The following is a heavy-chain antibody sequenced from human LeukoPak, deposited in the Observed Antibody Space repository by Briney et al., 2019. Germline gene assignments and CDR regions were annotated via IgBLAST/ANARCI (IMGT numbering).Heavy chain of an antibody. CDR1: GFTVSSNY. CDR2: IYSGGST. D-gene: IGHD2-21*02. Sequence: GGSLRLSCAASGFTVSSNYMSWVRQAPGKGLEWVSVIYSGGSTYYADSVKGRFTISRDNSKNTLYLQMNSLRAEDTAVYYCARDRACGGDCYSDYWGQGTLVTASS. J-gene: IGHJ4*02. V-gene: IGHV3-53*01. CDR3: ARDRACGGDCYSDY.